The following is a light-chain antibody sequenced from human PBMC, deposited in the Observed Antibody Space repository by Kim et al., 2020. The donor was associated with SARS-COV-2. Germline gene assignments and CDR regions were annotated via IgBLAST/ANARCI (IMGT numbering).Light chain of an antibody. CDR1: QTVSSRS. V-gene: IGKV3-20*01. J-gene: IGKJ1*01. CDR3: QQYGSLPWT. Sequence: EIVLTQSPDTLSLSPGERATLSCRASQTVSSRSVNWYQQKSGQAPRLLIYDAYRRATGVPDRFRGSGSGTDFTLTISRLEPEDFAVYHCQQYGSLPWTFGQGTKVDIK. CDR2: DAY.